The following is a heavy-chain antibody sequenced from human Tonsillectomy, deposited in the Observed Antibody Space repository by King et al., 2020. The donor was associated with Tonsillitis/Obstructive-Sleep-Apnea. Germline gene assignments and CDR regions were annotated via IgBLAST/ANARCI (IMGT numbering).Heavy chain of an antibody. V-gene: IGHV4-59*01. D-gene: IGHD6-19*01. J-gene: IGHJ3*02. CDR3: AREGLGAFDI. CDR2: IFHSGST. CDR1: GGSISSYY. Sequence: VQLQESGPGLVKPSETLSLTCTVSGGSISSYYWSWIRQPPGQGLEWIGYIFHSGSTNYNPSLKSRVTISVDTSKNQFSLKLSSVTAADTAVYYCAREGLGAFDIWGQGTVITVSS.